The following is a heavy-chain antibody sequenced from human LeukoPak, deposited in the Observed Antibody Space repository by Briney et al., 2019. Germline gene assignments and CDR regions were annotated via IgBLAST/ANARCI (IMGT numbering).Heavy chain of an antibody. D-gene: IGHD1-1*01. CDR3: ATFNWNDPRFDP. CDR2: IYYSGST. J-gene: IGHJ5*02. Sequence: SQTLSLTCTVSGGSISSGDYSWSWIRQHPGKGVEWIGYIYYSGSTYYNPSLKSRVTISVDTSKNQFSLKLSSVTAADTAVYYCATFNWNDPRFDPWGQGTLVTVSS. CDR1: GGSISSGDYS. V-gene: IGHV4-31*03.